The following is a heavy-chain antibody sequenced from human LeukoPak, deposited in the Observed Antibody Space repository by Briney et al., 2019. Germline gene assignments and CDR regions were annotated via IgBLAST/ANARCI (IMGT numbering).Heavy chain of an antibody. CDR1: GGSISSDDYY. CDR3: AGGGATTVTDHWYNWFDP. J-gene: IGHJ5*02. D-gene: IGHD4-17*01. V-gene: IGHV4-30-4*01. Sequence: SETLSLTCTVSGGSISSDDYYWSWIRQPPGKGLEWIGFIYYSGSTYYNPSLKSRVTISVDTSKNQFSLKLCSVTAADTAVYYCAGGGATTVTDHWYNWFDPWGQGTLVTVSS. CDR2: IYYSGST.